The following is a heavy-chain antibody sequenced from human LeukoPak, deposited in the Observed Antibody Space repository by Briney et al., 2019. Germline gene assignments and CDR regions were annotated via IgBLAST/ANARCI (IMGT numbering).Heavy chain of an antibody. CDR3: ARDTWIQLWSRRGDYYMDV. J-gene: IGHJ6*03. CDR1: GYAFSSYG. Sequence: ASVKVSCKASGYAFSSYGISWVRQAPGQGLEWMGWISPYNGNTNYAQKLQGRVTMTTDTSTSTAYMELRSLRSDDTAVYYCARDTWIQLWSRRGDYYMDVWGEGTTVTISS. D-gene: IGHD5-18*01. V-gene: IGHV1-18*01. CDR2: ISPYNGNT.